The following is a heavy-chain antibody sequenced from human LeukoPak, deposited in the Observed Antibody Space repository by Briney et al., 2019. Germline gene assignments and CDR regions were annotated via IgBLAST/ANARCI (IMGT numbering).Heavy chain of an antibody. Sequence: SENLSLTCTVSAGPMSSYYWRWLRQPPGKGLKWIGYSYYSGSTNYKGTVKSRVTISIGTSKNQFTLKLSSVTAADTAVYYCARRSTWGLWIDYWGQGTLVTVSS. CDR1: AGPMSSYY. V-gene: IGHV4-59*01. D-gene: IGHD4/OR15-4a*01. J-gene: IGHJ4*02. CDR2: SYYSGST. CDR3: ARRSTWGLWIDY.